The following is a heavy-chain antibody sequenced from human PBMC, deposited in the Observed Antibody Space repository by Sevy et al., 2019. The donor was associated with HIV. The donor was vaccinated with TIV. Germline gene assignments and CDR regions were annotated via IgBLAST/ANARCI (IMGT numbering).Heavy chain of an antibody. V-gene: IGHV3-23*01. CDR1: GFTFSSYA. D-gene: IGHD2-2*01. CDR2: ISGSGGST. Sequence: GGSLRLSCAASGFTFSSYAMSWVRQAPGKGLEWVSAISGSGGSTYYADSVKGQFTISRDNSKNTQYLQMNSLRAEDTAVYYCANLGGGGFVVVPAAINAYFDYWGQGTLVTVSS. CDR3: ANLGGGGFVVVPAAINAYFDY. J-gene: IGHJ4*02.